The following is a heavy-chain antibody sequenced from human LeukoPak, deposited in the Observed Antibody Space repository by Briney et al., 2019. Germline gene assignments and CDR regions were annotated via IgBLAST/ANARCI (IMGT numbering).Heavy chain of an antibody. Sequence: GGSLRLSCAASGFTFSNFIMNWVRQAPGKGLEWVSYISSSGDTIYYADSVKGRFTISRDNAKNSLYLQMNSLRAEDTAVYYCARNVWMVRGSYYYYYMDVWGKGTTVTISS. CDR1: GFTFSNFI. J-gene: IGHJ6*03. V-gene: IGHV3-48*04. D-gene: IGHD3-10*01. CDR3: ARNVWMVRGSYYYYYMDV. CDR2: ISSSGDTI.